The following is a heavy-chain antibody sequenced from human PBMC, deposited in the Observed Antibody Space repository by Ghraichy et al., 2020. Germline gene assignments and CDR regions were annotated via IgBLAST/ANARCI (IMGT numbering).Heavy chain of an antibody. CDR3: ARHVNFWSGYLTYYFDY. V-gene: IGHV4-59*08. D-gene: IGHD3-3*01. Sequence: SETLSLTCTVSGGSISSYYWSWIRQPPGKGLEWIGYIYYSGSTNYNPSLKSRVTISVDTSKNQFSLKLSSVTAADTAVYYCARHVNFWSGYLTYYFDYWGQGTLVTVSS. J-gene: IGHJ4*02. CDR2: IYYSGST. CDR1: GGSISSYY.